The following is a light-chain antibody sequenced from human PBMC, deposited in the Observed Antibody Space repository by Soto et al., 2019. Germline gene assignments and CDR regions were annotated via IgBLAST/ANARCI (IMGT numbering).Light chain of an antibody. V-gene: IGLV1-44*01. J-gene: IGLJ2*01. Sequence: QSVLTQPPSTSGTPGQRVTISCSGSSSNIGSNAVNWYQHILGTAPKLLIYSNNRRPSRVPDRFSGSKSGTSASLAISGLQSEDEADYYCAAWDGSLSAVLFGGGTKLTVL. CDR2: SNN. CDR1: SSNIGSNA. CDR3: AAWDGSLSAVL.